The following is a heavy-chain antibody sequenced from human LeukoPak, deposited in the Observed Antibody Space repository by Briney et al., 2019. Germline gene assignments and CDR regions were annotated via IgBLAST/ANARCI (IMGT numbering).Heavy chain of an antibody. CDR2: IDPSGGST. J-gene: IGHJ4*02. V-gene: IGHV1-46*01. D-gene: IGHD4-11*01. CDR3: ARDQDYPLPRFDS. Sequence: ASVKVSCRASGYTFITYHMHWVRQAPGQGLEWMGIIDPSGGSTTYAQKFQGRVTVTRDTSTSTVYMELSSLRSDDTAVYYCARDQDYPLPRFDSWGQGTLVTVSS. CDR1: GYTFITYH.